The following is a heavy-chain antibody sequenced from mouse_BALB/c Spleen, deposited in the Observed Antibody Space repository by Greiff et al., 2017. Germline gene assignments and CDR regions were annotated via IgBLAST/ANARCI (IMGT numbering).Heavy chain of an antibody. V-gene: IGHV1S137*01. J-gene: IGHJ3*01. CDR3: ARSGGGNYPAWFAY. D-gene: IGHD2-1*01. CDR1: GYTFTDYA. CDR2: ISTYYGDA. Sequence: QVQLQQSGAELVRPGVSVKISCKGSGYTFTDYAMHWVKQSHAKSLEWIGVISTYYGDASYNQKFKGKATMTVDKSSSTAYMELARLTSEDSAIYYCARSGGGNYPAWFAYWGQGTLVTVSA.